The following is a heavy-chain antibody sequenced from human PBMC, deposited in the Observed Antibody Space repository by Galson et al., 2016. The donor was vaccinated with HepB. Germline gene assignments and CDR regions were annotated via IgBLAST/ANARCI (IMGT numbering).Heavy chain of an antibody. D-gene: IGHD6-19*01. J-gene: IGHJ4*02. CDR2: XXYDXXXT. CDR3: AKDSRLYTSGXGHFDW. CDR1: GFTFSXXX. V-gene: IGHV3-30*18. Sequence: SLRLSCAASGFTFSXXXMHXXXQAXXXGLXXVAXXXYDXXXTXXXDSXXGRFTISRANSKNTLXLQMXXLRAEDTXXYYCAKDSRLYTSGXGHFDWWGQGTLXXVSS.